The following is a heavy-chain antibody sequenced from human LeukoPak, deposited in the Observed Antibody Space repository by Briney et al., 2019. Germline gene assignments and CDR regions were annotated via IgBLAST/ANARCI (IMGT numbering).Heavy chain of an antibody. Sequence: QPGGSLRLSCAASGFTFSSHGMNWVRQAPGKGLEWVSGIIPSGHTTYSADSVRGRFTISRDNSRNTVYLQMNSLRAEDTAVYYCAKDDRWLQFCCWGQGTLVTVSA. CDR3: AKDDRWLQFCC. J-gene: IGHJ4*02. D-gene: IGHD5-24*01. CDR1: GFTFSSHG. V-gene: IGHV3-23*01. CDR2: IIPSGHTT.